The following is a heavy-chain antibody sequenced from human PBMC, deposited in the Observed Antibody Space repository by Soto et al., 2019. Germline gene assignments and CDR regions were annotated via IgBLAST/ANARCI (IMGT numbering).Heavy chain of an antibody. D-gene: IGHD6-25*01. CDR2: IIPILGIA. J-gene: IGHJ4*02. CDR1: GYSFTSYW. V-gene: IGHV1-69*04. Sequence: KISCKGSGYSFTSYWISWVRQAPGQGLEWMGRIIPILGIANYAQKFQGRVTITADKSTSTAYMELSSLRSEDTAVYYCARDGNLEHSSSAFDYWGQGTLVSVSS. CDR3: ARDGNLEHSSSAFDY.